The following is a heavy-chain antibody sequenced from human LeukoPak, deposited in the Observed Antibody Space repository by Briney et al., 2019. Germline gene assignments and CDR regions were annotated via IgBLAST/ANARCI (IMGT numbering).Heavy chain of an antibody. D-gene: IGHD2-21*02. Sequence: GGSLRLSCAASGFTFSNYAMSWVRQAPGKGLEWVSAISSSGGSTYYADSVKGRFTISRDTSKNTLYLQMNSLRAEDTAVYYCAKRGGACGGDCSVAYFFDYWGQGTLVTVSS. CDR3: AKRGGACGGDCSVAYFFDY. CDR2: ISSSGGST. CDR1: GFTFSNYA. J-gene: IGHJ4*02. V-gene: IGHV3-23*01.